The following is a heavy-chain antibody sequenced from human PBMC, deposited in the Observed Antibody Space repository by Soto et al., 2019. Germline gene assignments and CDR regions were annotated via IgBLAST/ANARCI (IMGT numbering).Heavy chain of an antibody. D-gene: IGHD3-3*01. CDR1: GGSISSSSYY. V-gene: IGHV4-39*01. J-gene: IGHJ5*02. CDR3: ASRHVLRLLEGNWFDP. CDR2: IYYSGST. Sequence: SETLSLTCTVSGGSISSSSYYWGWIRHPPGKGLEWIGSIYYSGSTYYNPSLKSRVTISVDTSKNQFSLKLSSVTAADTAVYYCASRHVLRLLEGNWFDPWGQGTVVTV.